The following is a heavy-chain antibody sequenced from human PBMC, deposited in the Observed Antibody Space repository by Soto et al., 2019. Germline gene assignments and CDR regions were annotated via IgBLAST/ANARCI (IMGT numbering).Heavy chain of an antibody. CDR3: AREREAASGAFDYGSGSLNSAY. J-gene: IGHJ4*02. CDR1: GFKFNSYG. D-gene: IGHD3-10*01. CDR2: IWYDGSNK. V-gene: IGHV3-33*01. Sequence: QVQVVESGGGVVQPGRSLRLSCAASGFKFNSYGMHWVRQAPGKGLEWVAEIWYDGSNKYYADSVKGRFTISRDNSKNTMYLQMNSLRAEDTAVYYCAREREAASGAFDYGSGSLNSAYWGQGTLVTVSS.